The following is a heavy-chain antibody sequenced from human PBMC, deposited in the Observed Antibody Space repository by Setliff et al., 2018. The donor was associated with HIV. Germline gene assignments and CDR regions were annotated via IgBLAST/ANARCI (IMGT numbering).Heavy chain of an antibody. J-gene: IGHJ4*02. CDR2: IYYSGST. Sequence: SETLSLTCTVSGYSISSGYYWGWIRQPPGKGLEWIGSIYYSGSTNYNPSLKSRVTISVDTSKNQFSLKLSSVTAADTAVYYCARGSPASGFDYWGQGTLVTVSS. V-gene: IGHV4-38-2*02. CDR1: GYSISSGYY. CDR3: ARGSPASGFDY. D-gene: IGHD2-15*01.